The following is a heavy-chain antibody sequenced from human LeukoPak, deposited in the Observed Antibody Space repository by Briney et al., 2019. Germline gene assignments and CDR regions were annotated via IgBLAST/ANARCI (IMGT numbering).Heavy chain of an antibody. D-gene: IGHD2-15*01. V-gene: IGHV4-34*01. J-gene: IGHJ4*02. CDR3: ARHYCSGGSCYPFDY. CDR2: INHSGST. Sequence: SETLSLTCTVSGGSISSYYWSWIRQPPGKGLEWIGEINHSGSTNYNPSLKNRVTISLDTSKKQFSLKLSSVTAADTAVYYCARHYCSGGSCYPFDYWGQGTLVTVSS. CDR1: GGSISSYY.